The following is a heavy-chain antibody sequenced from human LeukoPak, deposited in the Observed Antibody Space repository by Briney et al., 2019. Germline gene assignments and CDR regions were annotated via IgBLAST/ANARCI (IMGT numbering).Heavy chain of an antibody. CDR1: GYTFTNYA. V-gene: IGHV1-3*03. CDR2: INAGNGNT. Sequence: RASVKVSCKASGYTFTNYAMHWVRQAPGQRLEWLGRINAGNGNTKYSQEFQGRVTITRVTSASTAYMELSSLRSEDTAVYYCAGGRTDIVVVPATLRNYYFDYWGQGTLVTVSS. D-gene: IGHD2-2*01. J-gene: IGHJ4*02. CDR3: AGGRTDIVVVPATLRNYYFDY.